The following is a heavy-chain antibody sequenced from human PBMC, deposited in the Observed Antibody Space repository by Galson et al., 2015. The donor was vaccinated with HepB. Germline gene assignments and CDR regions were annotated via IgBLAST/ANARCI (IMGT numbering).Heavy chain of an antibody. CDR2: ISAYNGNT. CDR1: GYTFTGYY. V-gene: IGHV1-18*04. D-gene: IGHD5-12*01. J-gene: IGHJ4*02. CDR3: ARDVDIVATIRGRFDH. Sequence: SVKVSCKASGYTFTGYYMHWVRQAPGQGLEWMGWISAYNGNTNYAQKLQGRVTMTTDTSTSTAYMELRSLRSDDTAVYYCARDVDIVATIRGRFDHWGQGTLVTVSS.